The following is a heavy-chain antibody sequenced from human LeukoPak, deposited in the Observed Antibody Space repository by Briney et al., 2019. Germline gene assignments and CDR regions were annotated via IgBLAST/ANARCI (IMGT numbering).Heavy chain of an antibody. J-gene: IGHJ4*02. D-gene: IGHD6-13*01. CDR3: AKKAGAAAAGTGGYYFDY. V-gene: IGHV3-23*01. Sequence: GGSLRLSCAASGFTFSSYAMSWVRQAPGKGLEWVSGISRSGGGTYYADSVKGRFTISRDNSKNTLYLQMNSLRAEDTAVYYCAKKAGAAAAGTGGYYFDYWGPGTLVTVSS. CDR2: ISRSGGGT. CDR1: GFTFSSYA.